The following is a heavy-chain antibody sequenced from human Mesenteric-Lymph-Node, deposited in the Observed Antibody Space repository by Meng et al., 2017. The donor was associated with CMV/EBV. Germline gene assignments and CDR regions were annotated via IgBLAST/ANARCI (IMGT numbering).Heavy chain of an antibody. CDR1: GFSFTSYW. J-gene: IGHJ4*02. D-gene: IGHD2-2*01. V-gene: IGHV5-51*01. CDR2: IYPGDSDT. Sequence: GGSLRLSCKGSGFSFTSYWIGWVRQMPGKGLEWMGIIYPGDSDTRYSPSFQGQVTISADKSISTAYLQWSSLKASDTAMYYCARYCSSASCFPRDSTGWYSGDYWGQGTLVTVSS. CDR3: ARYCSSASCFPRDSTGWYSGDY.